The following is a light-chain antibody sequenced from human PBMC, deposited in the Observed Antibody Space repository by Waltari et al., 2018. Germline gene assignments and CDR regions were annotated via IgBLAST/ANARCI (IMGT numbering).Light chain of an antibody. J-gene: IGLJ2*01. Sequence: QSALTPPRSVSGSPGHSVTISCTGTRSAVAFYNHVSWYQQSPGKGPKPSIYDASQRSSEVPDRFTASYFGNTASLTISGLQPDDEAVYFCCSYAGRSVVFGGGTKLTVV. CDR3: CSYAGRSVV. CDR2: DAS. V-gene: IGLV2-11*01. CDR1: RSAVAFYNH.